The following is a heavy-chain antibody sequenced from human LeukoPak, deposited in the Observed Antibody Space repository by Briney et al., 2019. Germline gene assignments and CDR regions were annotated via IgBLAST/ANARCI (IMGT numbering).Heavy chain of an antibody. D-gene: IGHD1-1*01. J-gene: IGHJ5*02. V-gene: IGHV1-46*01. CDR3: ARDGPPNWTSSNNWFDP. CDR2: INPSGGST. CDR1: GYTFTSYY. Sequence: VASVKVSCKASGYTFTSYYMHWVRQAPGQGLEWMGIINPSGGSTSYAQKFQGRVTMTRDMSTSTVYMELSSLRSEDTAVYYCARDGPPNWTSSNNWFDPWGQGTLVTVSS.